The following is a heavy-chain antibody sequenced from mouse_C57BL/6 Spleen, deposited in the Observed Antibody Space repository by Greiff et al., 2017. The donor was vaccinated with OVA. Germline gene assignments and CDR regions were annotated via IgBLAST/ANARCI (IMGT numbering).Heavy chain of an antibody. CDR2: IYPGSGST. D-gene: IGHD2-12*01. CDR3: ASYYSDY. CDR1: GYTFTSYW. V-gene: IGHV1-55*01. Sequence: QVQLQQPGAELVKPGASVKMSCKASGYTFTSYWITWVKQRPGKGLEWIGDIYPGSGSTKYNEKFKNKATLTVDTSSSTAYMQRSSLTSEDSAFYYFASYYSDYWGQGTTLTVSS. J-gene: IGHJ2*01.